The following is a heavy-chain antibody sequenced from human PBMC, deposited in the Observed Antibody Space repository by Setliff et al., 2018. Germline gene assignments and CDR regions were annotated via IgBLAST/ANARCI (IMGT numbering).Heavy chain of an antibody. CDR3: VREGVDSRSSTDYRYYMDV. J-gene: IGHJ6*03. D-gene: IGHD3-22*01. Sequence: SVKVSCKASGGTFSSYGISWVRQAPGQGLEWMGGTIPIFGTTDYAQKFQGRVTIITDESTSTAFMQLSSLRSEDTAVYYCVREGVDSRSSTDYRYYMDVWGKGTTVTLSS. CDR1: GGTFSSYG. V-gene: IGHV1-69*05. CDR2: TIPIFGTT.